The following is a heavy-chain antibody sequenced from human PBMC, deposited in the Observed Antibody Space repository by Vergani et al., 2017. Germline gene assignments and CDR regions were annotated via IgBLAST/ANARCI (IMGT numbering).Heavy chain of an antibody. D-gene: IGHD5-18*01. CDR2: ISSSGSTI. J-gene: IGHJ6*03. V-gene: IGHV3-48*04. Sequence: EVQLVESGGGLVQPGGSLRLSCAASGFTFSSYSMNWVRQAPGKGLEWVSYISSSGSTIYYADSVKGRFTISRDNAKNSLYLQMNSLRAEDTAVYYCARGPPQLWPSGYYYYYMDVWGKGTTVTVSS. CDR3: ARGPPQLWPSGYYYYYMDV. CDR1: GFTFSSYS.